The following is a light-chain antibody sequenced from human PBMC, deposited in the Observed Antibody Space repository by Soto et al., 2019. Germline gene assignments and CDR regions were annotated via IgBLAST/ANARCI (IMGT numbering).Light chain of an antibody. Sequence: DIQMTQSPSSLSASVGDRVTITCRASQGISNYLAWYQQKPGKVPKLLIYAASTLQSGVTSRFSGSGSGTDFTLTISSLQAEDVATYYCQKYNSALLFTFGPGTKVDIK. CDR2: AAS. J-gene: IGKJ3*01. V-gene: IGKV1-27*01. CDR1: QGISNY. CDR3: QKYNSALLFT.